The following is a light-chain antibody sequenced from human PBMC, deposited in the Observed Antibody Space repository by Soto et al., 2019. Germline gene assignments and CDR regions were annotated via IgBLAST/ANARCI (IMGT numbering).Light chain of an antibody. CDR3: QQYKTYST. J-gene: IGKJ1*01. CDR1: QNIDGW. Sequence: DIQMTQSPSTLSASVGDRVTITCRASQNIDGWLAWYQQKPGQAPRLLLYDVSTLQSGVPSRFSGSASATEFTLTISSLQPDDFATYYCQQYKTYSTFGQGTKVEIK. V-gene: IGKV1-5*01. CDR2: DVS.